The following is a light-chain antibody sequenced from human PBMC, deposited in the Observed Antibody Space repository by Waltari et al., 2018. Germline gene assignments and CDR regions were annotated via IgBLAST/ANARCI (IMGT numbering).Light chain of an antibody. CDR2: TAS. CDR1: QGIGSY. J-gene: IGKJ5*01. V-gene: IGKV1-9*01. Sequence: DIQLTQSPSFLSASVGDRVTITCRASQGIGSYLAWYQQKPGKAPKLLIYTASTLQSGVPSRFSGSGSGTEFTLTISSLQPEDFATYYCQYLNTYPITFGQGTRLEF. CDR3: QYLNTYPIT.